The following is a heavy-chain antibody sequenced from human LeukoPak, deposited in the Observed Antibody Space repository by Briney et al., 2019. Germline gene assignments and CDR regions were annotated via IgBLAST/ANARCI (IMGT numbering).Heavy chain of an antibody. CDR1: GYTFTDFY. J-gene: IGHJ4*02. CDR3: AIVDYYGSGSYGPGTQNFDY. CDR2: INPNSGGT. D-gene: IGHD3-10*01. Sequence: ASVKVSCKASGYTFTDFYMHWVRQAPGQGLEWMGWINPNSGGTNYAQKFQGRVTMTRDTSISTAYMELSSLRSEDTAVYYCAIVDYYGSGSYGPGTQNFDYWGQGTPATVSS. V-gene: IGHV1-2*02.